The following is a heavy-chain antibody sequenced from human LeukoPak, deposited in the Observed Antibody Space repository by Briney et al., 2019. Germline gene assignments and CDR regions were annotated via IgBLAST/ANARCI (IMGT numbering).Heavy chain of an antibody. CDR2: IKQDGSED. J-gene: IGHJ6*02. CDR3: ARGTDYGDIDV. Sequence: PGGSLRLSCAASGFTFSNYWMSWVRQAPGKGLEWVANIKQDGSEDFYVDSVKGRFTISRDNGKKSLYLRMNSLRAEDTAVYYCARGTDYGDIDVWGQGTTVTVSS. D-gene: IGHD4-17*01. CDR1: GFTFSNYW. V-gene: IGHV3-7*01.